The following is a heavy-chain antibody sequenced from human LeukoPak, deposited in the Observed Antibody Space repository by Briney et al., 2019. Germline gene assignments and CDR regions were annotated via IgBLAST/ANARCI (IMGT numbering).Heavy chain of an antibody. V-gene: IGHV3-43*01. D-gene: IGHD5-24*01. CDR3: AKSDHRGDGFNYDY. Sequence: PGGSLRLSCAASGFTFDDHTMHWVRQAPGKGLEWVSLISWDGGVTKYVGSVKGRFTISRDNSKNSLYLQMNNLRTEDTALYYCAKSDHRGDGFNYDYWGQGTLVTVSS. CDR2: ISWDGGVT. CDR1: GFTFDDHT. J-gene: IGHJ4*02.